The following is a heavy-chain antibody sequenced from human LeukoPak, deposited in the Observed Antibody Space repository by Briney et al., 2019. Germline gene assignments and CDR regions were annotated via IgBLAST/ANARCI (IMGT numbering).Heavy chain of an antibody. CDR3: ARPQITMVRGVIRTLTGAFDI. D-gene: IGHD3-10*01. CDR1: GFTFSSYA. CDR2: ISSSGSTI. J-gene: IGHJ3*02. V-gene: IGHV3-48*03. Sequence: PGRSLRLSCAASGFTFSSYAMNWVRQAPGKGLEWVSYISSSGSTIYYADSVKGRFTISRDNAKNSLYLQMNSLRAEDTAVYYCARPQITMVRGVIRTLTGAFDIWGQGTMVTVSS.